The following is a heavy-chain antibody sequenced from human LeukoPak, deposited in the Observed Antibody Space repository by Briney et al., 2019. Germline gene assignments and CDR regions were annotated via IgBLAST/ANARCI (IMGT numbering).Heavy chain of an antibody. CDR1: GDSISSGDYY. D-gene: IGHD3-22*01. CDR2: ISSSGST. Sequence: SETLSLTCTVSGDSISSGDYYWSWIRQPAGKGLEWIGRISSSGSTNYNPSLKSRVTISVDTSKNQFSLKLSSVTAADTAVYYCARSSESYDRSGYYSYYFDYWGQGTLVTVSS. CDR3: ARSSESYDRSGYYSYYFDY. J-gene: IGHJ4*02. V-gene: IGHV4-61*02.